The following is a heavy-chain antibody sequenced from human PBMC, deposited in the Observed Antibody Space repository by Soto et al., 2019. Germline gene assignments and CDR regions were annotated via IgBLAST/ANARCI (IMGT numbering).Heavy chain of an antibody. Sequence: PGGSLRLSCEGSGLILSGYHMNWVRQAPGQGLEWVSSLSSSGTGIFYGDSVKGRFTISRDNAKNSLYLQMNNLRAEDTAVYYCARDGRPYYYGMDVWGQGTTVTSP. CDR3: ARDGRPYYYGMDV. V-gene: IGHV3-21*01. J-gene: IGHJ6*02. CDR2: LSSSGTGI. CDR1: GLILSGYH.